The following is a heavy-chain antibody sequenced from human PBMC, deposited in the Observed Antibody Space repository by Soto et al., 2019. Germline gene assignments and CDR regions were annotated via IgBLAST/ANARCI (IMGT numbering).Heavy chain of an antibody. Sequence: QVQLQESGPGLVKPSQTLSLTCIVSGGSISSNDFYWSWIRQHPGKGLEWIGYIYYSGNTYYNPSLKSRVTILVDKSKNQCALTVSSVTAADTAVYYCARLSGSWQSWFDPWVQGTLVTVSS. CDR1: GGSISSNDFY. CDR3: ARLSGSWQSWFDP. V-gene: IGHV4-31*03. CDR2: IYYSGNT. J-gene: IGHJ5*02. D-gene: IGHD6-13*01.